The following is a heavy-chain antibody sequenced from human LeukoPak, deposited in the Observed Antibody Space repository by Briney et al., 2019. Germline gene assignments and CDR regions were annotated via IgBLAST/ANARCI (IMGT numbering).Heavy chain of an antibody. Sequence: GGSLRLSCAASGFPFSDYVMHWVRQAPGKGLEWVAVIRYDGNNKYYADSVKGRFTISRDNSKNTLYVQMNTLRAEDTALYYCSRDSARRDGYNFDYWGQGTLVTVSS. V-gene: IGHV3-30*02. CDR3: SRDSARRDGYNFDY. J-gene: IGHJ4*02. CDR2: IRYDGNNK. CDR1: GFPFSDYV. D-gene: IGHD5-24*01.